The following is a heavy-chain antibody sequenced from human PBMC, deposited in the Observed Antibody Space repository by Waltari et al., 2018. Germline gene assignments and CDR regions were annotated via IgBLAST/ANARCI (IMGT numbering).Heavy chain of an antibody. CDR1: GDTFTGYY. Sequence: QVQLVQSGAEVKKPGASVKVSCKASGDTFTGYYMHWVRQAPGQGLEWMGWINPNSGGTNYAQKFQGRVTMTRDTSISTAYMELSRLRSDDTAVYYCARGYCSSTSCYGDAFDIWGQGTMVTVSS. CDR2: INPNSGGT. J-gene: IGHJ3*02. D-gene: IGHD2-2*01. V-gene: IGHV1-2*02. CDR3: ARGYCSSTSCYGDAFDI.